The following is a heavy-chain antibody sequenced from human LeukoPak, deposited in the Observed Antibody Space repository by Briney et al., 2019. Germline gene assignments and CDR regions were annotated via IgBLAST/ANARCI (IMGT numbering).Heavy chain of an antibody. Sequence: ASVKVSCKASGYTFTSYDINWVRQATGKGLEWMGWMNPNSGNTGYAQKFRGRVTITRNTSISTAYMELSSLRSEDTAVYYCARGRSSGAPKKANYYYYYMDVGGKGTTVTVS. D-gene: IGHD3-10*01. CDR1: GYTFTSYD. J-gene: IGHJ6*03. V-gene: IGHV1-8*03. CDR2: MNPNSGNT. CDR3: ARGRSSGAPKKANYYYYYMDV.